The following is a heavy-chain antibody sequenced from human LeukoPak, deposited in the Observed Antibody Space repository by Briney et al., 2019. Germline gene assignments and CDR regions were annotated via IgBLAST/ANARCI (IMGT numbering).Heavy chain of an antibody. Sequence: SETLSLTCTVSGGSISSYYWSWIRQPAGKGLEWIGRIYTSGSTNYNPSLKSRVTMSVDTSKNQCSLKLSSVTAADTAVYYCARESRRTGDFDYWGQGTLVTVYS. V-gene: IGHV4-4*07. CDR1: GGSISSYY. CDR2: IYTSGST. D-gene: IGHD7-27*01. J-gene: IGHJ4*02. CDR3: ARESRRTGDFDY.